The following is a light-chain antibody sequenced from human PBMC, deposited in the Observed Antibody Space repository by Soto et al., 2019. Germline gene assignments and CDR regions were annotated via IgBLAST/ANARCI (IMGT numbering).Light chain of an antibody. CDR2: GAS. V-gene: IGKV3-15*01. J-gene: IGKJ5*01. Sequence: ILMMQSPATLSVSPGERATLSCRASQSVSSNLAWYQQKPGQAPRLLIYGASTRATGIPARFSGSGSGTEFTLTISSLHSEDFAVYYCQQYNNWRTFGQGTRLEIK. CDR1: QSVSSN. CDR3: QQYNNWRT.